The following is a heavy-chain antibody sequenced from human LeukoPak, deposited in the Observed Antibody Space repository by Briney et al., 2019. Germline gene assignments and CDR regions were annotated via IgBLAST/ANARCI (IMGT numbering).Heavy chain of an antibody. D-gene: IGHD7-27*01. CDR1: GFFFNSYW. J-gene: IGHJ4*02. CDR2: ENQDGSEI. CDR3: ARDPTWGGGVFDY. Sequence: GGSLRLSCVTSGFFFNSYWMSWVRQAPGKGLEWVANENQDGSEIYYVDSVKGRFTISRDNAKNSLYLQMNSLRAEDTAVYYCARDPTWGGGVFDYWGQGTLVTVSS. V-gene: IGHV3-7*01.